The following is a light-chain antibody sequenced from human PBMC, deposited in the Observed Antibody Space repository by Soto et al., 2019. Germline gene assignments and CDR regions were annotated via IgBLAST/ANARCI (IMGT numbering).Light chain of an antibody. CDR2: SNN. CDR1: SSNIGSNT. Sequence: QSVLTQPPSASGTPGQRVTISCSGSSSNIGSNTVNWYRQLPGTAPKLLIYSNNQRPSGVLDRFSGSKSGTSASLAISGLRSEDEADYYCAAWDDSLNGVVFGGGTKLTVL. V-gene: IGLV1-44*01. CDR3: AAWDDSLNGVV. J-gene: IGLJ2*01.